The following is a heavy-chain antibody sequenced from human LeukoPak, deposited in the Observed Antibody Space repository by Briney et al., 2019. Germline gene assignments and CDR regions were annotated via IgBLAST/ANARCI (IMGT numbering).Heavy chain of an antibody. Sequence: PSETLSLTCTVSGGSISGYYWSWIRQPAGKGLEWIGRISASGSTNYAPSLKSRVTISVDTSKNQFSLKLTSVTAADTAVYYCARDAGGWGQGTLVTVSS. CDR1: GGSISGYY. D-gene: IGHD3-10*01. CDR3: ARDAGG. J-gene: IGHJ4*02. CDR2: ISASGST. V-gene: IGHV4-4*07.